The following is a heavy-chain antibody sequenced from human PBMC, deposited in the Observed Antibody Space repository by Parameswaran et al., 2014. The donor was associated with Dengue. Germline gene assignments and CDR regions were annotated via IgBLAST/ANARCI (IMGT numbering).Heavy chain of an antibody. V-gene: IGHV5-51*01. D-gene: IGHD2-15*01. J-gene: IGHJ4*02. Sequence: WIRQPPGKGLEWMGIIYPGDSDTRYSPSFQGQVTISADKSISTAYLQWSSLKASDTAMYYCARQPGSGGSCWGQGTLVTVSS. CDR2: IYPGDSDT. CDR3: ARQPGSGGSC.